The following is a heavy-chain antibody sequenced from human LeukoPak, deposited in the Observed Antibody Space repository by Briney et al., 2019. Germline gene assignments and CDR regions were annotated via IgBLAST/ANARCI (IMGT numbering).Heavy chain of an antibody. CDR1: GFTFSSYG. J-gene: IGHJ2*01. Sequence: GGSLRLSCAASGFTFSSYGMHWVRQAPGKGLEWMAFIRYDGSNKYYADSVKGRFTISRDNSENTLYLQMNSLRAEDTAVYYCAKARGYYYDSSGWPWYFDLWGRGTLVTVSS. D-gene: IGHD3-22*01. CDR3: AKARGYYYDSSGWPWYFDL. CDR2: IRYDGSNK. V-gene: IGHV3-30*02.